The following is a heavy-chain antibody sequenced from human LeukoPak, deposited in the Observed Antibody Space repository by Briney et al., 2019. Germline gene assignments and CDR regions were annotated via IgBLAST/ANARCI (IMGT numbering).Heavy chain of an antibody. J-gene: IGHJ5*02. D-gene: IGHD2-2*01. CDR3: ARFHIVVVPAAMWFDP. CDR1: GGSVSSYY. CDR2: IYYSGST. Sequence: PSETLSLTCTVSGGSVSSYYWSWIRQPPGKGLEWIGYIYYSGSTYYNPSLKSRVTISVDTSKNQFSLKLSSVTAADTAVYYCARFHIVVVPAAMWFDPWGQGTLVTVSS. V-gene: IGHV4-59*02.